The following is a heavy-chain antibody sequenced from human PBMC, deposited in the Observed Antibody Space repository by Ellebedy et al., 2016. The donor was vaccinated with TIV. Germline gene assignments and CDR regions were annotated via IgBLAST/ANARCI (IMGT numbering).Heavy chain of an antibody. CDR2: ILKDGTNK. CDR3: ARELGWLPSWGYFDY. D-gene: IGHD5-24*01. V-gene: IGHV3-30-3*01. Sequence: GESLKISCAASGFTFNSYAMHWVRQAPGKGLEWVAFILKDGTNKYYADSVKGRFTLSRDNSKNTLYLQMNSLRAEDTAVYYCARELGWLPSWGYFDYWGQGTLVTVSS. J-gene: IGHJ4*02. CDR1: GFTFNSYA.